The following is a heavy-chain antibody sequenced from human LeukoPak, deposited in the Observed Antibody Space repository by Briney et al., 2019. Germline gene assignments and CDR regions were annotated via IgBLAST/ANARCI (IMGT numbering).Heavy chain of an antibody. J-gene: IGHJ4*02. CDR2: INPWGGRT. Sequence: SVKVSCKTSGYTFTSYYIHWVRQAPGQGLEWMGIINPWGGRTTYVHKFQGRLTMTSPTSISTAYMDLSSLRSDDTAVYYCARDGDYGTGSYYRGCIDSWGQGTPVTVS. CDR1: GYTFTSYY. CDR3: ARDGDYGTGSYYRGCIDS. V-gene: IGHV1-46*01. D-gene: IGHD3-10*01.